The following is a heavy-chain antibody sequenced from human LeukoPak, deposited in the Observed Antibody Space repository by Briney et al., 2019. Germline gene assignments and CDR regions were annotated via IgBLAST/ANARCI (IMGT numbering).Heavy chain of an antibody. Sequence: GGSLRLSCAASGFTFSSYGMHWVRQAPGKGLEWVAFTRDDGGNRYHADSVKGRFTISRDNSKNTLYLEMNSLRAEDTGVYYCAKEYYGSGSYYDYWGQGTLVTVSS. CDR3: AKEYYGSGSYYDY. CDR2: TRDDGGNR. CDR1: GFTFSSYG. J-gene: IGHJ4*02. V-gene: IGHV3-30*02. D-gene: IGHD3-10*01.